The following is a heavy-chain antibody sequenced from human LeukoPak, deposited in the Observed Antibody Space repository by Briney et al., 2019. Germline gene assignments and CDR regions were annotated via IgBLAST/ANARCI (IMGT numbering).Heavy chain of an antibody. D-gene: IGHD2-15*01. CDR3: ARGEVVVAATPLGWFDP. J-gene: IGHJ5*02. CDR2: INHSGST. CDR1: GGSISSGGYS. V-gene: IGHV4-34*01. Sequence: SETLSLTCAVSGGSISSGGYSWSWIRQPPGKGLEWIGEINHSGSTNYNPSLKSRVTISVDTSKNQFSLKLSSVTAADTAVYYCARGEVVVAATPLGWFDPWGQGTLVTVSS.